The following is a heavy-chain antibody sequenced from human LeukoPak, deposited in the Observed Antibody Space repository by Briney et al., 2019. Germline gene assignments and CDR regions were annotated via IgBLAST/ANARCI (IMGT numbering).Heavy chain of an antibody. J-gene: IGHJ4*02. CDR2: INPSDGST. V-gene: IGHV1-46*01. CDR3: ARHQGAGGYPFDC. CDR1: GYTFTTYY. D-gene: IGHD1-1*01. Sequence: ASVKVSCKASGYTFTTYYMHWVRQAPGQGLEWMGIINPSDGSTSYAQTFQGRVTMTRDTSTSTVYMELSSLRSEDTAVYYCARHQGAGGYPFDCRGQGTLVTVSS.